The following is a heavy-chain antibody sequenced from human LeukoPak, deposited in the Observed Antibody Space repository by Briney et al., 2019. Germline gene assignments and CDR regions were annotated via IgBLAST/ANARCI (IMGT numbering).Heavy chain of an antibody. Sequence: KSSETLSLTCTVSGGSISSSSYYWGWIRQPPGKGLERIGSIYYSGSTYYNPSLKSRVTISVDTSKNQFSLKLSSVTAADTAVYYCARQDYDSSGYYFSPYYYYGMDVWGQGTTVTVSS. CDR2: IYYSGST. V-gene: IGHV4-39*01. CDR1: GGSISSSSYY. D-gene: IGHD3-22*01. CDR3: ARQDYDSSGYYFSPYYYYGMDV. J-gene: IGHJ6*02.